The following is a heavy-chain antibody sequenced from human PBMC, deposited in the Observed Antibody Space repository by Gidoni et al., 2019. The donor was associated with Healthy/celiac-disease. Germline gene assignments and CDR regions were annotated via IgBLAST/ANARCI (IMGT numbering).Heavy chain of an antibody. V-gene: IGHV3-9*01. CDR1: GFPFADYA. CDR2: ISWNSGSI. Sequence: EVQLVESGGGLEQPGRSLRLSCAASGFPFADYAIHWVRQAPGKGLEWVSGISWNSGSIGYADSVKGRFTIARDNAKNSLYLQMNSLRAEDTALYYCAKMGVATIYGTFDYWGQGTLVTVSS. J-gene: IGHJ4*02. CDR3: AKMGVATIYGTFDY. D-gene: IGHD5-12*01.